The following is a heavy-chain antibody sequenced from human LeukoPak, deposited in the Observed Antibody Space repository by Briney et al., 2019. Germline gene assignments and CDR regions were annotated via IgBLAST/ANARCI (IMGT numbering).Heavy chain of an antibody. V-gene: IGHV7-4-1*02. J-gene: IGHJ3*02. Sequence: ASVKVSCKASGYTFTGYYMHWVRQAPGQGLEWMGWINTKTGTPTYAQGFTGRFVFSLDISVTTAYLQISNLKAEDTAFYYCARRSPSADAFDIWGQGTMVTVSS. CDR3: ARRSPSADAFDI. CDR2: INTKTGTP. CDR1: GYTFTGYY.